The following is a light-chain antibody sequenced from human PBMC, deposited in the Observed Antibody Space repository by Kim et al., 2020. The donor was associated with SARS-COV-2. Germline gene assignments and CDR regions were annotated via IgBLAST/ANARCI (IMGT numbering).Light chain of an antibody. CDR1: QSSNNW. V-gene: IGKV1-5*03. CDR3: QQYNTYSRT. Sequence: ATVGDRVTITCRGSQSSNNWLVWYQQKPGKAPKLLIYKSSNFETGVPSRFSGSGSGTEFALPISSLQPDDFATYYCQQYNTYSRTFGQGTKV. J-gene: IGKJ1*01. CDR2: KSS.